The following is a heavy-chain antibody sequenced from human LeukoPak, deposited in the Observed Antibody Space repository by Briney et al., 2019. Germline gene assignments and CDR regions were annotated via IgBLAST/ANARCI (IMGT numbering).Heavy chain of an antibody. CDR1: GFTFSSYA. CDR3: ATVYLCAYGGCGCGRYGF. V-gene: IGHV3-23*01. CDR2: ITDSGANT. J-gene: IGHJ4*02. D-gene: IGHD5-18*01. Sequence: GGSLRLSCAASGFTFSSYAMNWVRHAPGKGLEWVSAITDSGANTYYAESVKGRFTISRDNSINTLYLQMNGLGAEDTAVYYCATVYLCAYGGCGCGRYGFWGQGTLVTVSS.